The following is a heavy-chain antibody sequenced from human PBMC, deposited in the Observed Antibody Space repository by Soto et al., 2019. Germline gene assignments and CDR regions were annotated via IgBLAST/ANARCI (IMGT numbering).Heavy chain of an antibody. V-gene: IGHV3-23*01. CDR3: AKDLAIFDY. CDR2: ISRSGGST. Sequence: GGSQRLSSAAAGLTFSSYAMSWVRQAPGKGLGWVSAISRSGGSTYYADSVKGRFTISRDNSKNTLYLQMNSLRAEDTAVYYCAKDLAIFDYWGQGTLVTVSS. J-gene: IGHJ4*02. CDR1: GLTFSSYA.